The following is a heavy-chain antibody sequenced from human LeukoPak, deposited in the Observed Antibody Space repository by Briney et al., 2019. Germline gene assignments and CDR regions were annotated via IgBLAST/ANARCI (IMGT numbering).Heavy chain of an antibody. CDR2: ISYDGSNK. Sequence: GRSLRLSCAASGFTFSSYGMHWVRQAPGKGLEWVAVISYDGSNKYYADSVKGRFTISRDNSKNTLYLQMNSLRAEDTAVYYCARVGMISYSFDYWGQGTLVTVSS. D-gene: IGHD2-21*01. V-gene: IGHV3-30*03. CDR1: GFTFSSYG. CDR3: ARVGMISYSFDY. J-gene: IGHJ4*02.